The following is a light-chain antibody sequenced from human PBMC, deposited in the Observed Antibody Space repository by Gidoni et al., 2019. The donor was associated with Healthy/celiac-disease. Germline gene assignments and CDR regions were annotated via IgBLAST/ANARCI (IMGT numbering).Light chain of an antibody. Sequence: EIVLTQPPGTLSWSPGERATLSCRASQSVSSSYLAWYQQKPGQAPRLLIYGASSRATGIPDRFSGSGSGTDFTLTISRLEPEDFAVYYCQQYGSSPPTFGQGTKVEIK. V-gene: IGKV3-20*01. CDR1: QSVSSSY. CDR2: GAS. CDR3: QQYGSSPPT. J-gene: IGKJ1*01.